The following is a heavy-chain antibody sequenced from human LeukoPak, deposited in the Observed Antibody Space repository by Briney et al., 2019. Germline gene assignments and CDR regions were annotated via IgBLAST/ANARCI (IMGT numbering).Heavy chain of an antibody. J-gene: IGHJ6*02. CDR2: MNPNSGNT. CDR3: ARLKGGYSYGYFYYYYGMDV. V-gene: IGHV1-8*01. D-gene: IGHD5-18*01. Sequence: ASVKVSCKASGYTFTSYDINWVRQATGQGLEWMGWMNPNSGNTGYAQKFQGRVTMTRNTSISTAYMELSSLRSEDTAVYYCARLKGGYSYGYFYYYYGMDVWGQGTTVTVSS. CDR1: GYTFTSYD.